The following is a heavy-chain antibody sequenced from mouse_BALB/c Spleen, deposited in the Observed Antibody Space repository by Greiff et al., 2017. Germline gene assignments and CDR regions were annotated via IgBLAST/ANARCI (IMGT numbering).Heavy chain of an antibody. CDR2: ISSGSSTI. Sequence: EVMLVESGGGLVQPGGSRKLSCAASGFTFSSFGMHWVRQAPEKGLEWVAYISSGSSTIYYADTVKGRFTISRDNPKNTLFLQMTSLRSEDTAMYYCARGDDGYYGFAYWGQGTLVTVSA. J-gene: IGHJ3*01. V-gene: IGHV5-17*02. CDR1: GFTFSSFG. D-gene: IGHD2-3*01. CDR3: ARGDDGYYGFAY.